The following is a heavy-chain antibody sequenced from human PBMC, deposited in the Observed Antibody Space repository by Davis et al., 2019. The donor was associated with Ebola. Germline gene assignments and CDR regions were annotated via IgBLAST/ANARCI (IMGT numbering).Heavy chain of an antibody. CDR3: ARHHTIYSSSWYRYWFDP. CDR1: GGSFSGYY. Sequence: GSLRLSCAVYGGSFSGYYWSWIRQPPGKGLEWIGEINHSGSTNYNPSLKSRVTISVDTSKNQFSLKLSSVTAADTAVYYCARHHTIYSSSWYRYWFDPWGQGTMVTVSS. V-gene: IGHV4-34*01. D-gene: IGHD6-13*01. J-gene: IGHJ5*02. CDR2: INHSGST.